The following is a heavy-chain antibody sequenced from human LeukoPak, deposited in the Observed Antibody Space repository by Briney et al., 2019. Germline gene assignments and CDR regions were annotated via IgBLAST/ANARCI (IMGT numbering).Heavy chain of an antibody. V-gene: IGHV3-9*01. CDR1: GFTFDDYA. CDR3: AQEIGHYGMDV. Sequence: GRSLRLSCAASGFTFDDYAMHWVRQAPEKGLEWVSGISRNSGSIGYADSVKGRFTISGDNAKNSLYLQMNSLRAEDTALYYCAQEIGHYGMDVWGQGTTVTVSS. CDR2: ISRNSGSI. D-gene: IGHD2/OR15-2a*01. J-gene: IGHJ6*02.